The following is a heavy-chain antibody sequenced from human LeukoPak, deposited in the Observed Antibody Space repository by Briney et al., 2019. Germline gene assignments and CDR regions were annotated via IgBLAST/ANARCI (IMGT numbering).Heavy chain of an antibody. J-gene: IGHJ4*02. D-gene: IGHD5-18*01. Sequence: SETLSLTCAVSGGSISSSNWWSWVRQPPGKGLEWIGEIYHSGSTNYNPSLKSRVTISVDKSKNQFSLKLSSVTAADTAVYYCVAVDTAMGFDSWGQGTLVTVSS. V-gene: IGHV4-4*02. CDR3: VAVDTAMGFDS. CDR1: GGSISSSNW. CDR2: IYHSGST.